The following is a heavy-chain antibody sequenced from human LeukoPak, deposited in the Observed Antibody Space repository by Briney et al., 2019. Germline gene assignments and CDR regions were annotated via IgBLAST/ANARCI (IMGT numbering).Heavy chain of an antibody. CDR3: ARGADYGDYLGRGY. J-gene: IGHJ4*02. CDR1: GSTFSSYG. CDR2: IWYDGSNK. V-gene: IGHV3-33*01. Sequence: GGSLRLSCAASGSTFSSYGMHWVRQAPGKGLEWVAVIWYDGSNKYYADSVKGRFTISRDNSKNTLYLQMNSLRAEDTAVYYCARGADYGDYLGRGYWGQGTLVTVSS. D-gene: IGHD4-17*01.